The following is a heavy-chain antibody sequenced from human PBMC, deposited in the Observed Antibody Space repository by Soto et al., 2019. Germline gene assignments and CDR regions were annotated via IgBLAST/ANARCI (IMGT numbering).Heavy chain of an antibody. J-gene: IGHJ3*02. CDR1: GGSISSSSYY. CDR2: IYYSGST. Sequence: SETLSLTCTVSGGSISSSSYYWGWIRQPPGKGLEWIGSIYYSGSTYYNPSLKSRVTISVDTSKNQFSLKLSSVTAADTAVYYCARYTHPRDGYNLALVPTDAFDIWGQGTMVTVSS. D-gene: IGHD5-12*01. CDR3: ARYTHPRDGYNLALVPTDAFDI. V-gene: IGHV4-39*01.